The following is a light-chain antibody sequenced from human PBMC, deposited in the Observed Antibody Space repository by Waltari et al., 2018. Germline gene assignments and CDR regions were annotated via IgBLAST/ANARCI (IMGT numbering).Light chain of an antibody. CDR2: AAS. J-gene: IGKJ1*01. CDR1: QSIRSY. Sequence: DIQMTQSPSSLSASVGDRVTITCRASQSIRSYLNWYQQKPGKAPKLLIYAASSVQSGVPARLSGNGSGTDFTLTISSLQPEDFATYYCQQSYSSPQTFGQGTKVEIK. CDR3: QQSYSSPQT. V-gene: IGKV1-39*01.